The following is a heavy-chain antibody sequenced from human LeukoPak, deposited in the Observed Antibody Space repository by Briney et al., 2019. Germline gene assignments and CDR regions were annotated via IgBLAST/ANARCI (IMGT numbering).Heavy chain of an antibody. J-gene: IGHJ3*02. Sequence: SETLSLTCTVSGGSLSSYYWSWIRQPAGKGLGWIGRINTSGSTNYNPCLKSRVTMSVDTSKKQFSLKLSSVTAADTAVYYCARNLLPAAKGAFDIWGQGTLVTVSS. CDR3: ARNLLPAAKGAFDI. CDR2: INTSGST. CDR1: GGSLSSYY. V-gene: IGHV4-4*07. D-gene: IGHD2-2*01.